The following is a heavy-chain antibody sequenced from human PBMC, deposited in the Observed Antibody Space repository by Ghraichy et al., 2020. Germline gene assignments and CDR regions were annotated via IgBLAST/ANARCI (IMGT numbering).Heavy chain of an antibody. Sequence: SQTLSLTCAVYGGSFSGYYWSWIRQPPGKGLEWIGEINHSGSTNYNSSLKSRVTISVDTSKNQFSLKLSSVTAADTAVYYCARPPYCGGDCYSGAFEMWGQGTMVTVSS. V-gene: IGHV4-34*01. CDR2: INHSGST. J-gene: IGHJ3*02. CDR1: GGSFSGYY. CDR3: ARPPYCGGDCYSGAFEM. D-gene: IGHD2-21*02.